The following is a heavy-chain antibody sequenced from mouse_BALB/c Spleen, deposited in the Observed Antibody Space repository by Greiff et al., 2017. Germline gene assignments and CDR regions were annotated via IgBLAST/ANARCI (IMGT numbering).Heavy chain of an antibody. CDR2: IDPENGDT. J-gene: IGHJ2*01. CDR1: GFNIKDYY. CDR3: ARSGYYFDY. D-gene: IGHD3-3*01. V-gene: IGHV14-4*02. Sequence: VQLQQSGAELVRSGASVKLSCTASGFNIKDYYMHWVKQRPEQGLEWIGWIDPENGDTEYAPKFQGKATMTADTSSNTAYLQLSSLTSEDTAVYYCARSGYYFDYWGQGTTLTVSS.